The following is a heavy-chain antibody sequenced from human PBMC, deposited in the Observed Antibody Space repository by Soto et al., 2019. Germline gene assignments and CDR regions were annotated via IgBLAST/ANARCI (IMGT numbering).Heavy chain of an antibody. Sequence: EVQVVESGGGLVQPGRSLRLSCTASGFTFGDYTMSWFRQAPGKGLEWVGLIRSKPLRGTTEYAASVKGRFTISRDDSKSIAYLQMNSLKTEDTAVYYCTQTSLIALAGDSWGQGTLVTVSS. V-gene: IGHV3-49*03. J-gene: IGHJ4*02. D-gene: IGHD6-13*01. CDR3: TQTSLIALAGDS. CDR2: IRSKPLRGTT. CDR1: GFTFGDYT.